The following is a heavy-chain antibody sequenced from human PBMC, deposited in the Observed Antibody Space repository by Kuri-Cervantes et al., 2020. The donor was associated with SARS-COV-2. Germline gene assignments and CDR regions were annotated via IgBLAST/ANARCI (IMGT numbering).Heavy chain of an antibody. CDR1: GYTFTGYY. CDR3: ARDSIGPGIAAAGNFDY. D-gene: IGHD6-13*01. CDR2: INPDSGGT. Sequence: ASVKVSCKAFGYTFTGYYMHWVRQGPGQGLEWMGWINPDSGGTNYAQKFQGRVTMTRDTSTSTVYMELSRLRSEDTAVYYCARDSIGPGIAAAGNFDYWGQGTLVTVSS. V-gene: IGHV1-2*02. J-gene: IGHJ4*02.